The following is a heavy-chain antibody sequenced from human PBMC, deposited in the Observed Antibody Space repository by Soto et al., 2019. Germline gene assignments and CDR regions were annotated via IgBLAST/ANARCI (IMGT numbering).Heavy chain of an antibody. V-gene: IGHV3-23*01. CDR1: GFTFSTYA. Sequence: PVGSLRLSCAASGFTFSTYAMSWVRQAPGKGLEWLAGISASGDNSYYADSVKGRFTISRDNSKGTLYLQMNNLRAEDTTLYYCADGGEWSFNFVYWGQGTLVTVSS. J-gene: IGHJ4*02. CDR3: ADGGEWSFNFVY. D-gene: IGHD3-3*01. CDR2: ISASGDNS.